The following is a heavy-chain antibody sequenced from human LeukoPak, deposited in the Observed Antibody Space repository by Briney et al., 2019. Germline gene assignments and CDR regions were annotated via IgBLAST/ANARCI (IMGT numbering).Heavy chain of an antibody. Sequence: GGSLRLSCEASGFTFSNHWMHWVRQAPGKGLVWVSVISKDGSTSIYADSVRGRLTISRDNANNTLYLQMNSLRVEDTSVYYCARDYYMGIVDQWGQGTRVTVSS. J-gene: IGHJ5*02. D-gene: IGHD3-22*01. CDR1: GFTFSNHW. CDR2: ISKDGSTS. V-gene: IGHV3-74*01. CDR3: ARDYYMGIVDQ.